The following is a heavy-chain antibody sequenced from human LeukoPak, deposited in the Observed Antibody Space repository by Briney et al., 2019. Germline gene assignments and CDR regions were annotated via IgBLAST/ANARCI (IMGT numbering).Heavy chain of an antibody. Sequence: GASVRVCCKASGYTFTGYAVSWVRQAPGQGLEWIGWISAYNGVTNYAQKFQGRVTMTTDTSTTTGYMELRSLRSDDTAVYYCARDQLRYYGSGSYYSDMDVWGQGTTVTVSS. CDR1: GYTFTGYA. D-gene: IGHD3-10*01. CDR2: ISAYNGVT. J-gene: IGHJ6*02. CDR3: ARDQLRYYGSGSYYSDMDV. V-gene: IGHV1-18*01.